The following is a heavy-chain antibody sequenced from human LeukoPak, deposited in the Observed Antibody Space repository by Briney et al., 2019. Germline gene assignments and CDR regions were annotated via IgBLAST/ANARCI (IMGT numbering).Heavy chain of an antibody. J-gene: IGHJ5*02. CDR2: INHSGST. CDR1: GGSFSGYY. V-gene: IGHV4-34*01. D-gene: IGHD2-2*03. CDR3: ARGFVDIVVVPAVNNWFDP. Sequence: SETLSLTCAVYGGSFSGYYWSWIRQPPGKGLECIGEINHSGSTNYNPSLKSRVTISVDASKNQFSLKLSSVTAADTAVYYCARGFVDIVVVPAVNNWFDPWGQGTLVTVSS.